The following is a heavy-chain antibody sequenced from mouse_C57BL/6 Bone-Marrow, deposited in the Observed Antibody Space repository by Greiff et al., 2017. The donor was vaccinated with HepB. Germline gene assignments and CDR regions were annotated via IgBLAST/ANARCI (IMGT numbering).Heavy chain of an antibody. CDR2: IDPENGDT. CDR1: GFNIKDDY. V-gene: IGHV14-4*01. D-gene: IGHD4-1*01. J-gene: IGHJ3*01. Sequence: EVQLQQSGAELVRPGASVKLSCTASGFNIKDDYMHWVKQRPEQGLEWIGWIDPENGDTEYASKFQGQATITADTSSNTAYLQLSSLTSEDTAVYYCTTETGTSFAYWGQGTLVTVSA. CDR3: TTETGTSFAY.